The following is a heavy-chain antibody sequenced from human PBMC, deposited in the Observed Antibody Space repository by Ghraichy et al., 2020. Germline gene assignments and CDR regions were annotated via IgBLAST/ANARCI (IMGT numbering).Heavy chain of an antibody. CDR1: GGSISSYY. J-gene: IGHJ6*02. CDR2: IYYSGST. CDR3: ATDTAAAGLDYYGMDV. Sequence: SETLSLTCTVSGGSISSYYWSWIRQPPGKGLEWIGYIYYSGSTNYNPSLKSRVTISVDTSKNQFSLKLSSVTAADTAVYYCATDTAAAGLDYYGMDVWGQGTTVTVSS. V-gene: IGHV4-59*01. D-gene: IGHD6-13*01.